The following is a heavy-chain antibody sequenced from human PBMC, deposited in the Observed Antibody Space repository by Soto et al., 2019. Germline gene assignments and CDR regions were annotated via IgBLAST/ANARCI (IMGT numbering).Heavy chain of an antibody. Sequence: EVHLVEAGGGLVKPGESLTLSCAASGFTFGSFTLNWVRQAPGKGLEWVSSISSSSAYIYYAESVKGRFTISRDNARITLYLQMNSLRLDDTAVYFCARDGLTFGGDWGQGTLVAVSS. J-gene: IGHJ4*02. CDR1: GFTFGSFT. CDR2: ISSSSAYI. V-gene: IGHV3-21*06. D-gene: IGHD3-16*01. CDR3: ARDGLTFGGD.